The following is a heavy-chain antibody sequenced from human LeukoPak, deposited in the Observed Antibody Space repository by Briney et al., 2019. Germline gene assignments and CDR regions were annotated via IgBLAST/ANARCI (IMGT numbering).Heavy chain of an antibody. V-gene: IGHV3-30*02. CDR1: GFTFSSYG. D-gene: IGHD2-15*01. CDR3: ARGYCSGGSCYSHFDY. J-gene: IGHJ4*02. CDR2: IRYDGSNK. Sequence: PGGSLRLSCAASGFTFSSYGMHWVRQASGKGLEWVAFIRYDGSNKYYADSVKGRFTISRDNAKNSLYLQMNSLRAEDTAVYYCARGYCSGGSCYSHFDYWGQGTLVTVSS.